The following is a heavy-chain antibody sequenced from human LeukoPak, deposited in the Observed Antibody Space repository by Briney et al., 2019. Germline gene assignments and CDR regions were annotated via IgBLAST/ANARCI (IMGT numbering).Heavy chain of an antibody. CDR1: GFTFSSSE. CDR2: ISSSGSSK. D-gene: IGHD1-26*01. J-gene: IGHJ3*02. Sequence: GGSLRLSCAASGFTFSSSEMNWVRQAPGKGLEWVSYISSSGSSKYYADSVKGRFTISRDNAKNSLYVQMNSLRVEDTAVYYCARDSGELGPDAFDIWGQGTMVTVSS. V-gene: IGHV3-48*03. CDR3: ARDSGELGPDAFDI.